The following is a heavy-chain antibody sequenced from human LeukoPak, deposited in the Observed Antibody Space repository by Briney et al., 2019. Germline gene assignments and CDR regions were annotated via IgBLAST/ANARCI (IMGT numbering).Heavy chain of an antibody. D-gene: IGHD4-17*01. V-gene: IGHV1-8*03. J-gene: IGHJ5*02. Sequence: ASVKVSCKASGYTFTRYDINWVRQATGQGLEWMGWMNTKSGNTGHAQKFQGRVTITRDTSISTVYMELSSLRSEDTAVYFCARGYGDYVDWFDPWGQGTLVTVSS. CDR3: ARGYGDYVDWFDP. CDR1: GYTFTRYD. CDR2: MNTKSGNT.